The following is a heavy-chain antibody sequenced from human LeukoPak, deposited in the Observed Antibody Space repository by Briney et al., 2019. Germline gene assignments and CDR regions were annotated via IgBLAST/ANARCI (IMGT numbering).Heavy chain of an antibody. Sequence: PSQTLSLTCTVSGVSISSGSYYWSWIRQPAGKGLEWIGRIYTSGSTNYNPSLKSRVTISVDTSKNQFSLKLSSVTAADTAVYYRARDLSYGSGSYTLDYWGQGTLVTV. CDR1: GVSISSGSYY. D-gene: IGHD3-10*01. CDR2: IYTSGST. CDR3: ARDLSYGSGSYTLDY. J-gene: IGHJ4*02. V-gene: IGHV4-61*02.